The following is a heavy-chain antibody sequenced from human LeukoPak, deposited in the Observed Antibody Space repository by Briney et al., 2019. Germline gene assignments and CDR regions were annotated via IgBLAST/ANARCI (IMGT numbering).Heavy chain of an antibody. CDR3: VRADGRDGYKGLVDY. Sequence: SETLSLTCAVYGGSFSAYHWSWIRQPPGKGLEWIGEINHSGSTNYNPSLKSRVTMSVDTSRDQFSLKLNSVTAADAAVYYCVRADGRDGYKGLVDYWGQGTLVTVSS. CDR1: GGSFSAYH. V-gene: IGHV4-34*01. J-gene: IGHJ4*02. CDR2: INHSGST. D-gene: IGHD5-24*01.